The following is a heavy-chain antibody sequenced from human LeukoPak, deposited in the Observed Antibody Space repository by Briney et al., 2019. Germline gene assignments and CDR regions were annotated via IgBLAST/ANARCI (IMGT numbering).Heavy chain of an antibody. V-gene: IGHV3-23*01. CDR2: IWGSGGST. CDR1: GFTFSSYA. D-gene: IGHD1-14*01. Sequence: GGSLRLSCAASGFTFSSYAMSWVRQAPGKGLEWVSSIWGSGGSTYYADSVKGRFTISRDDSKNTLYLQMNSLRAEDTAVYYCASLIGYNNAYWGQGVLVTVSS. CDR3: ASLIGYNNAY. J-gene: IGHJ4*02.